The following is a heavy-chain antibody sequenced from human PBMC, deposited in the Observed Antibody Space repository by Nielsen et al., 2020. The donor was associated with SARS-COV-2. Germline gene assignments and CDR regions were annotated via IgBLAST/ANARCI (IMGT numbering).Heavy chain of an antibody. D-gene: IGHD1-1*01. Sequence: SVKVSCKASGGTFSSYAISWVRQAPGQGLEWMGRIIPILGIANYAQKFQGRVTITADESTSTAYMELSSLRSEDTAVYYCARGTGTTRNYYYFHGMDVWGQGTTVTVSS. CDR3: ARGTGTTRNYYYFHGMDV. V-gene: IGHV1-69*04. J-gene: IGHJ6*02. CDR2: IIPILGIA. CDR1: GGTFSSYA.